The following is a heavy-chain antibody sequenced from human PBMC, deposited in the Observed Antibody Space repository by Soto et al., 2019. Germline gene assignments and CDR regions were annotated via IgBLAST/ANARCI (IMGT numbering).Heavy chain of an antibody. Sequence: PGGSLRLSCAASGFTFSSYAMGWVRQPPGKGLEWVSGISGGGGNTNHADSVKGRFTISRDNSKNTLFLQMSSLRAEDTAIYYCAKRTPSGSLQPFDYWGQGTLVTVSS. V-gene: IGHV3-23*01. CDR2: ISGGGGNT. CDR3: AKRTPSGSLQPFDY. D-gene: IGHD3-10*01. J-gene: IGHJ4*02. CDR1: GFTFSSYA.